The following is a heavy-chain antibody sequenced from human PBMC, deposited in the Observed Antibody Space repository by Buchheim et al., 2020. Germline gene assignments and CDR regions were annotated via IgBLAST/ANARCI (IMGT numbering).Heavy chain of an antibody. CDR2: INPDGSDT. CDR3: TRSANFFRGMDV. Sequence: EARLVESGGGLGQPGGSLRLSCAASGFTFSSDWMHWVRQAPGKGLVWVSRINPDGSDTTYADSVKGRFTISRDNGRNTLYLQMNSLRGEDTAIYCCTRSANFFRGMDVWGQGTT. CDR1: GFTFSSDW. D-gene: IGHD2-15*01. V-gene: IGHV3-74*01. J-gene: IGHJ6*02.